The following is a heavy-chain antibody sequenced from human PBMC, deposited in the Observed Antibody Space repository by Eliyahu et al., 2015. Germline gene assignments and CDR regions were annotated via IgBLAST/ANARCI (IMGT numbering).Heavy chain of an antibody. CDR3: ARLGREDDFWSGYYYPPGPRYYYYMDV. J-gene: IGHJ6*03. D-gene: IGHD3-3*01. Sequence: EVQLVQSGAEVKKPGESLKISCKGSGYSFTSYWIGXVXXXPGKGXEWMGIIYPGDSDTRYSPSXQGQVTISADKSISTAYLQWSSLKASDTAMYYCARLGREDDFWSGYYYPPGPRYYYYMDVWGKGTTVTVSS. CDR1: GYSFTSYW. CDR2: IYPGDSDT. V-gene: IGHV5-51*01.